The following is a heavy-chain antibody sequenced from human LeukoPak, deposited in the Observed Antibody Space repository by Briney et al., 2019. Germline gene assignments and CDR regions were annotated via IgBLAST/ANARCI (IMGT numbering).Heavy chain of an antibody. J-gene: IGHJ4*02. D-gene: IGHD6-19*01. V-gene: IGHV4-4*02. CDR1: GGSISSSNW. CDR2: INHSGST. CDR3: ARGKRYSSGWSTALTHRLFDY. Sequence: KTSETLSLTCAVSGGSISSSNWWSWVRQPPGKGLEWIGEINHSGSTNYNPSLKSRVTISVDTSKNQFSLKLSSVTAADTAVYYCARGKRYSSGWSTALTHRLFDYWGQGTLVTVSS.